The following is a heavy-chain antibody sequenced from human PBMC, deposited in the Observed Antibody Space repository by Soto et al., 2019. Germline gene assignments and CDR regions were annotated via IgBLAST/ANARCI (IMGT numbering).Heavy chain of an antibody. CDR3: ARWSGYRNRVYYYGMDV. J-gene: IGHJ6*02. D-gene: IGHD3-3*01. CDR2: IIPIFGTT. Sequence: QVPLVQSGAEVKKPGSSVKVSCKASGGTFSSYAISWVRQAPGQGLEWMGGIIPIFGTTNYAQKFQGRVTITADESTSTAYMELSSLRSEDTAVYYCARWSGYRNRVYYYGMDVWGQGTTVTVSS. CDR1: GGTFSSYA. V-gene: IGHV1-69*01.